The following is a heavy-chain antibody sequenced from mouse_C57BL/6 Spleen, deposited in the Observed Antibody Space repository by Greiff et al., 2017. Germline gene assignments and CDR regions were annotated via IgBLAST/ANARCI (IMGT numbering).Heavy chain of an antibody. J-gene: IGHJ3*01. Sequence: EVKLQESGEGLVKPGGSLKLSCAASGFTFSSYAMSWVRQTPEKRLEWVAYISSGGDYIYYADTVKGRFTISRDNARNTLYLQMSSLKSEDTAICYCTRESIDYDNAYWGQGTLVTVSA. CDR3: TRESIDYDNAY. CDR2: ISSGGDYI. CDR1: GFTFSSYA. V-gene: IGHV5-9-1*02. D-gene: IGHD2-4*01.